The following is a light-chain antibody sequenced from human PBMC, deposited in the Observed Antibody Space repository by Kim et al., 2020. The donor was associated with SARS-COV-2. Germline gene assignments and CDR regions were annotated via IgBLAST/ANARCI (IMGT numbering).Light chain of an antibody. J-gene: IGKJ2*01. CDR3: QHYNNWPPFT. Sequence: EIVMTQSPATLSVSPGERATLSCRASQSVASSLAWYQQKPGQPPRLLIYGASTRATGIPARFSGSGSGTEFTLTISSLQSEDFAVYYCQHYNNWPPFTFGQGTKLEI. CDR2: GAS. CDR1: QSVASS. V-gene: IGKV3-15*01.